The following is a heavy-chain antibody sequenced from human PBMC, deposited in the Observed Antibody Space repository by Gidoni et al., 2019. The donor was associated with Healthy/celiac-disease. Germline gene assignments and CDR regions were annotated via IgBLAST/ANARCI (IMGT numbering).Heavy chain of an antibody. CDR1: GGTFSSYA. D-gene: IGHD1-7*01. V-gene: IGHV1-69*01. CDR3: ARGGGSRYNWNYGWFDP. Sequence: QVQLVQSGAEVKKPGSSVKVSCKASGGTFSSYAISWVRQAPGQGLEWMGGIIHICGTANYAQKFQGRVTITADESTSTAYMELSSLRSEDTAVYYCARGGGSRYNWNYGWFDPWGQGTLVTVSS. CDR2: IIHICGTA. J-gene: IGHJ5*02.